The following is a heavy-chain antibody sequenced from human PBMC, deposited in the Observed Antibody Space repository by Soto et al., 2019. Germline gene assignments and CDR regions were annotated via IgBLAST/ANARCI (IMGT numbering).Heavy chain of an antibody. Sequence: GGSLRLSCAASGFTFGSYAMSWVRLAPGKGLEWVSVAGPSGSSTFYADSVRGRFTISRDNVENTLYLQMNSLRVADTALYFCARTYYYDSTGYYRTFDYWDQGTLVTVSS. V-gene: IGHV3-23*01. CDR1: GFTFGSYA. D-gene: IGHD3-22*01. J-gene: IGHJ4*02. CDR2: AGPSGSST. CDR3: ARTYYYDSTGYYRTFDY.